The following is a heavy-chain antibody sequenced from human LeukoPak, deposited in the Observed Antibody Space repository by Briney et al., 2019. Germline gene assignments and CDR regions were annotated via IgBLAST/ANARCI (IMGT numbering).Heavy chain of an antibody. J-gene: IGHJ4*02. Sequence: ASVKVSCKASGYTFTNYGINWVRQATGQGLEWMGWMNPNSGNTGYAQKFQGRVTMTRNTSISTAYMEVSSLRSEDTAVYYCARGTRGDILTGYSLGYWGPGTLVTVSS. V-gene: IGHV1-8*02. CDR1: GYTFTNYG. CDR3: ARGTRGDILTGYSLGY. D-gene: IGHD3-9*01. CDR2: MNPNSGNT.